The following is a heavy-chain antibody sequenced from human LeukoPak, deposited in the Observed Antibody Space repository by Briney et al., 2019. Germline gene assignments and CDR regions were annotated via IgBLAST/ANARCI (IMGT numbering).Heavy chain of an antibody. J-gene: IGHJ4*02. D-gene: IGHD3-22*01. V-gene: IGHV3-7*01. CDR2: IKQDGSEK. CDR1: GFTFSSYW. CDR3: ARTRITMIVGLASRFDY. Sequence: GGSLRLSCAASGFTFSSYWMSWVRRAPRKGLEWVANIKQDGSEKYYVDSVKGRFTISRDNAKNSLYLQMNSLRAEDTAVYYCARTRITMIVGLASRFDYWGQGTLVTVSS.